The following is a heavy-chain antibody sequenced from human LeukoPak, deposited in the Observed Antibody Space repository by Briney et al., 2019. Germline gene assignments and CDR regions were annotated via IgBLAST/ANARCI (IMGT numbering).Heavy chain of an antibody. J-gene: IGHJ5*02. Sequence: GGSLRLSCAASGFTFSTYEMNWVRQAPGKGLEWVSAIGGTGDNTYYADSVKGRFTISRDNSRNTLYLQMDSLRAEDTATYYCARDRGPYVGIDNNWFDPWGQGTLVIVSS. D-gene: IGHD3-10*02. CDR3: ARDRGPYVGIDNNWFDP. V-gene: IGHV3-23*01. CDR2: IGGTGDNT. CDR1: GFTFSTYE.